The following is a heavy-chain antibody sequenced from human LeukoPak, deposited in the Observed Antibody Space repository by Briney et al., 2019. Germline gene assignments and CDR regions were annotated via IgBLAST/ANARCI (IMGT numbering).Heavy chain of an antibody. Sequence: PGGSLRLSCAASGFTFDDYAMHWVRQAPGKGLEWVSGISWNSGSIGYADSVKGRSTISRDNAKNSLYLQMNSLRAEDTALYYCAKDRTAMPYYYYMDVWGKGTTVTISS. CDR2: ISWNSGSI. D-gene: IGHD5-18*01. CDR1: GFTFDDYA. CDR3: AKDRTAMPYYYYMDV. V-gene: IGHV3-9*01. J-gene: IGHJ6*03.